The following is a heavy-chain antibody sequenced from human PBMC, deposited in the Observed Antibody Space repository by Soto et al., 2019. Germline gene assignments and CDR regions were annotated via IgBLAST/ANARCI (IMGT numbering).Heavy chain of an antibody. CDR3: VRDHTDDYVPFDY. CDR1: GYIFTKYG. J-gene: IGHJ4*02. Sequence: ASVKVSCKVSGYIFTKYGTSWVRQAPGQGLEWMGWIGGHKGNTRKAQKFQGRVTLTIDTSTSTAYMEMTSLRSDDTAVYFCVRDHTDDYVPFDYWGQGTLVTVSS. V-gene: IGHV1-18*01. D-gene: IGHD3-10*02. CDR2: IGGHKGNT.